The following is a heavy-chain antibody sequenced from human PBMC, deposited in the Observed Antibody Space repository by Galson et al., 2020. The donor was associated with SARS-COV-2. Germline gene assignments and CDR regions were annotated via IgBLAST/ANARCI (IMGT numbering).Heavy chain of an antibody. D-gene: IGHD5-18*01. CDR1: EFTFSTYA. CDR3: ARQYYPTRDISDTPRIRQDFWPMKFHDY. J-gene: IGHJ4*02. Sequence: GGSLRLSCEASEFTFSTYAMTWVRQAPGKGLEWVSAISGSGVEIYYADSVRGRFTVSRDNSRNILYLQMNSLRPEDTAVYFCARQYYPTRDISDTPRIRQDFWPMKFHDYWGPGVLVTVSS. V-gene: IGHV3-23*01. CDR2: ISGSGVEI.